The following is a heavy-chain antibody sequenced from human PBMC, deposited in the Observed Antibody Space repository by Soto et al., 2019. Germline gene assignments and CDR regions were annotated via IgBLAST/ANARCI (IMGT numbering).Heavy chain of an antibody. CDR3: ARGPDIVVVPAIDV. V-gene: IGHV3-21*01. Sequence: GGSLRLSCAASGFTFSSYSMNWVRQAPGKGLEWVSSISSSSSYIYYADSVKGRFTISRDNAKNSLYLQMNSLRAEDTAVYYCARGPDIVVVPAIDVWGKGTTVTVSS. D-gene: IGHD2-2*01. CDR2: ISSSSSYI. CDR1: GFTFSSYS. J-gene: IGHJ6*04.